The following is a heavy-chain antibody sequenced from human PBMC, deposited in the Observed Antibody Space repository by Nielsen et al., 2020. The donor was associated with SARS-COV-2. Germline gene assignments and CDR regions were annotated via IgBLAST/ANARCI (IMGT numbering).Heavy chain of an antibody. V-gene: IGHV3-20*04. CDR3: ATRVIGRSDY. CDR2: IKWNGAGT. J-gene: IGHJ4*02. Sequence: GESLKISCPASGFTFDDHDMSWVRQVPGKGLEWVASIKWNGAGTAYADSVKSRFTISRDNAKNSLYLELNSLRAEDTALYYCATRVIGRSDYWGQGTLVTVSS. D-gene: IGHD3-10*01. CDR1: GFTFDDHD.